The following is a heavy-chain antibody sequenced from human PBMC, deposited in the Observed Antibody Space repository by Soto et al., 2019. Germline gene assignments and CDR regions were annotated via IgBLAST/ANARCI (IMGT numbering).Heavy chain of an antibody. CDR2: IYYSGST. V-gene: IGHV4-39*01. CDR3: ARARNRFDP. J-gene: IGHJ5*02. Sequence: PSETLSLTCTVSGGSISSSSYSWGWIRQPPGKGLEWIGSIYYSGSTYYNPSLKSRVTISVDTSKNQFSLKLSSVTAADTAVYYCARARNRFDPWGQGTLVPVSS. CDR1: GGSISSSSYS.